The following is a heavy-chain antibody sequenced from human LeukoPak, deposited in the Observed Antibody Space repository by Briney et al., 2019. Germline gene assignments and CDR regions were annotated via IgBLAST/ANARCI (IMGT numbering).Heavy chain of an antibody. Sequence: GASVKVSCKASGYTFTSYGISWVRQAPGQGLEWMGWISAYTGNTNYAQKLQGRVTMTTDTSTSTAYMELRSLRSDDTAVYYCARDGGRYSSSWYGESWFDPWGQGTLVTVSS. J-gene: IGHJ5*02. CDR2: ISAYTGNT. V-gene: IGHV1-18*01. D-gene: IGHD6-13*01. CDR3: ARDGGRYSSSWYGESWFDP. CDR1: GYTFTSYG.